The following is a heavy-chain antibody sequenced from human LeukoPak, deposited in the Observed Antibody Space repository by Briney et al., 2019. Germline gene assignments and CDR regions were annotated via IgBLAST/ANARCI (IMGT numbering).Heavy chain of an antibody. CDR2: ISSSSSYI. Sequence: GGSLRLSCAASGFTFSSYSMNWVRQAPGKGLEWVSSISSSSSYIYYADSVKGRFTISRDNAKNSLYLQMNSLRAEDTAVYYCAKDRNVLRFLEWLPAYWGQGTLVTVSS. V-gene: IGHV3-21*01. D-gene: IGHD3-3*01. CDR3: AKDRNVLRFLEWLPAY. CDR1: GFTFSSYS. J-gene: IGHJ4*02.